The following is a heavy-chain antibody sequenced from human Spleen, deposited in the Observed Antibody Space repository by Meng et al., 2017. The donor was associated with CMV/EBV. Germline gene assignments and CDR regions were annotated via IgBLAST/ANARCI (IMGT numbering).Heavy chain of an antibody. J-gene: IGHJ4*02. D-gene: IGHD2-2*01. CDR3: ARAPSTSEEINFDY. Sequence: VPGASINSGGYYWSWIRQHPGRGLEWIGYIYYSGSTYYNPSLKTRVTISFGTSKNQFSLRLGSVTAADTAVYYCARAPSTSEEINFDYWGQGTLVTVSS. CDR1: GASINSGGYY. CDR2: IYYSGST. V-gene: IGHV4-31*02.